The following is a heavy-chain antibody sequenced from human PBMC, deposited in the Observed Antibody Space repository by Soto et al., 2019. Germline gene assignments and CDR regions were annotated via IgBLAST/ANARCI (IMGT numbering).Heavy chain of an antibody. V-gene: IGHV1-46*01. Sequence: ASVKVSCKASGYTFTSYYMHWVRQAPGQGLEWMGIINPSGGSTSYAQKFQGRVTMTRDTSTSTVYMELSSLRSEDTAVYYCARGWFPQELERRRGYYYYGMDVWGQGTTVTVSS. CDR2: INPSGGST. CDR3: ARGWFPQELERRRGYYYYGMDV. D-gene: IGHD1-1*01. CDR1: GYTFTSYY. J-gene: IGHJ6*02.